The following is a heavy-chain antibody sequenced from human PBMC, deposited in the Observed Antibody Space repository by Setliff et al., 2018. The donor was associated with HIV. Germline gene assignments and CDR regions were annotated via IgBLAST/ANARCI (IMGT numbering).Heavy chain of an antibody. V-gene: IGHV3-33*01. Sequence: PGGSLRLSCAASGFTFSSYGMHWVRQAPGKGLEWVAVIWYDGSNKYYADSVKGRFTISRDNSKNTLYLQMNSLRAEDTAVYYCARDLTIFGVVIMRPSAFDIWGQGTLVTVSS. D-gene: IGHD3-3*01. CDR3: ARDLTIFGVVIMRPSAFDI. CDR1: GFTFSSYG. CDR2: IWYDGSNK. J-gene: IGHJ3*02.